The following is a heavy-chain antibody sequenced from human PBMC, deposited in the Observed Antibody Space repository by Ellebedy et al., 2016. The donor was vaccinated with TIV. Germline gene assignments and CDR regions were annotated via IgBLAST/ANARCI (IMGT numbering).Heavy chain of an antibody. J-gene: IGHJ5*02. CDR1: GGSISSSSSY. CDR3: ARHLKVVVVSTGGGNWFDP. CDR2: IYYSDYT. V-gene: IGHV4-39*01. D-gene: IGHD2-2*01. Sequence: SETLSLXCTVSGGSISSSSSYWGWIRQPPGKGLEWIGSIYYSDYTFYNPSLKSRVTISVDTSKNQFSLKLNSVTAADTAAYYCARHLKVVVVSTGGGNWFDPWGQGTLVTVSS.